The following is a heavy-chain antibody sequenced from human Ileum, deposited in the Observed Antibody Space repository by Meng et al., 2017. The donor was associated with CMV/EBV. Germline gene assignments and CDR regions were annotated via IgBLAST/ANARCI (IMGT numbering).Heavy chain of an antibody. Sequence: GGSLRLSCEGSGFRFSTHAMYWVRRAPGKGLECVSGVSRSGATTYYSDSVKGRFTISRDNAKSTLFLEMNSLRTEDKATYFCAKAPPTSDISARHFDSWGQGTLVTVSS. CDR2: VSRSGATT. CDR3: AKAPPTSDISARHFDS. CDR1: GFRFSTHA. J-gene: IGHJ4*02. V-gene: IGHV3-23*01. D-gene: IGHD6-6*01.